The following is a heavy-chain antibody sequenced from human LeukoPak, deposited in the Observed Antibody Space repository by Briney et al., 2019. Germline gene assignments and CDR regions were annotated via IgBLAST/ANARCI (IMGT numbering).Heavy chain of an antibody. CDR2: IIPILGIA. Sequence: SVKVSCKASGGTFSSYTISWVRQAPGQGLEWMGRIIPILGIANYAQKFQGRVTITADKSSSTAYMELSSLRSEDTAVYYCARDQGDSSSWYDEPWAGENWFDPWGQGTLVTVSS. J-gene: IGHJ5*02. D-gene: IGHD6-13*01. CDR3: ARDQGDSSSWYDEPWAGENWFDP. V-gene: IGHV1-69*04. CDR1: GGTFSSYT.